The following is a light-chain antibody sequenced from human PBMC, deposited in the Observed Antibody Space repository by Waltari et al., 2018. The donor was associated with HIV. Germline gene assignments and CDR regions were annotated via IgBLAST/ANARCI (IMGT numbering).Light chain of an antibody. V-gene: IGLV2-8*01. J-gene: IGLJ3*02. CDR2: EVN. CDR1: SSDVGTSAY. Sequence: QSALTQPPSASGSPEQSVTISCTGTSSDVGTSAYVSWYQQHPGKAPKLLIYEVNKRPSGVPARFSGSKSGDTASLTVAGLQAEDEADYYCTSYGGRNNRVLFGGGTRLTVL. CDR3: TSYGGRNNRVL.